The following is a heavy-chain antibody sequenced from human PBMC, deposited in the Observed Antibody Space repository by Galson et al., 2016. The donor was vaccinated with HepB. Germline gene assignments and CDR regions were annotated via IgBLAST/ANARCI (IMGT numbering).Heavy chain of an antibody. CDR1: GFSFSNYE. D-gene: IGHD6-13*01. V-gene: IGHV3-48*03. CDR3: ASRVSFDY. J-gene: IGHJ4*02. Sequence: SLRLSCAASGFSFSNYEMNWVRQAPGKGLEWVSYIGSSGTIIKYADSVQGRFTISRDNAKNSLFLQMNSLRAEDTAVYYCASRVSFDYWGQGTLVTVSS. CDR2: IGSSGTII.